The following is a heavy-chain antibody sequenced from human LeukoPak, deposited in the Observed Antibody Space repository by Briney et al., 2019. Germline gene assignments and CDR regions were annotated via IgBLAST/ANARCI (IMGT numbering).Heavy chain of an antibody. CDR3: ARDEDGYNSFDY. CDR2: IYTSGST. J-gene: IGHJ4*02. CDR1: GGSISSGSYY. V-gene: IGHV4-61*02. D-gene: IGHD5-24*01. Sequence: SETLSLTCAVSGGSISSGSYYWSWIRQPAGKGLEWIGRIYTSGSTNYNPSLKSRVTISVDTSKNQFSLKLSSVTAADTAVYYCARDEDGYNSFDYWGQGTLVTVSS.